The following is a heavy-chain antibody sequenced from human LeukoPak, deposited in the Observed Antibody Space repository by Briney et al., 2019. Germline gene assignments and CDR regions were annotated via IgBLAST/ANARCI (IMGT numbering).Heavy chain of an antibody. CDR2: ISWDGGST. D-gene: IGHD1-26*01. CDR1: GFTFDDYT. CDR3: AKETSASRGFDY. V-gene: IGHV3-43*01. J-gene: IGHJ4*02. Sequence: GGSLRLSCAASGFTFDDYTMHWVRQAPGKGLEWVSLISWDGGSTYYADSVKGRFTISRDNSKNSLYLQMNSLRTEDTALYYCAKETSASRGFDYWGQGTLVTVPS.